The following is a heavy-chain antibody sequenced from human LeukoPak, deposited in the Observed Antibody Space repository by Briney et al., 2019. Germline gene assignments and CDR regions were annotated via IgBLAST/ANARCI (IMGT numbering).Heavy chain of an antibody. V-gene: IGHV1-69*05. CDR2: IIPIFGTA. Sequence: ASVKVSCKASGGTFSSYAISWVRQAPGQGLGWMGGIIPIFGTANYAQKFQGRVTITTDESTSTAYMELSSLRSEDTAVYYCARARGGGYSYGYFDYWGQGTLVTVSS. CDR1: GGTFSSYA. J-gene: IGHJ4*02. D-gene: IGHD5-18*01. CDR3: ARARGGGYSYGYFDY.